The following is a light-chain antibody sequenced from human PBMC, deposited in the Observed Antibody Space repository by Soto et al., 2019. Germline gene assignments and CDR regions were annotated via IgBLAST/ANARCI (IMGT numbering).Light chain of an antibody. CDR3: SSYTSNNTHF. Sequence: QSVLTQPASVSGSHGQSITISCTGTSSDVGGYNYVSWYQQHPGKAPKLMIYEVSNRPSGVSNRFSGSKSGNTASLTISGLQAEDEADYYCSSYTSNNTHFFGTGTKVTVL. CDR2: EVS. CDR1: SSDVGGYNY. V-gene: IGLV2-14*01. J-gene: IGLJ1*01.